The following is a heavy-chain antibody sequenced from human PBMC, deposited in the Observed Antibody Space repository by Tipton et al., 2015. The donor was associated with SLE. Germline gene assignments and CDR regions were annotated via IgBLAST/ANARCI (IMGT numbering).Heavy chain of an antibody. J-gene: IGHJ5*02. CDR2: IYYTEST. CDR3: ARPNLWDNSPCYGAVDP. D-gene: IGHD2-15*01. Sequence: TLSLTCTVSGGSVISISSIGITSYYWGWIRQPPGKGLEWIGTIYYTESTYYNPSLKSRVTISVDMSKNQFSLKLSSVTAADTAVYYCARPNLWDNSPCYGAVDPWGQGTLVTVSS. V-gene: IGHV4-39*01. CDR1: GGSVISISSIGITSYY.